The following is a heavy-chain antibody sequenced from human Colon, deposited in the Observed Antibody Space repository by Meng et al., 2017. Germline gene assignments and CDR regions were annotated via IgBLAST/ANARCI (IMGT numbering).Heavy chain of an antibody. CDR1: LTFSNYH. CDR2: ISYDERAK. J-gene: IGHJ5*02. Sequence: LTFSNYHVHWVRQAPGRGLEWLAVISYDERAKIYGVPVKGRGSISRDNSKNTVDLQMNSLGAEDTAMYYCATEKGSSGRAGWFDPWGQGTQVTGAS. D-gene: IGHD6-19*01. CDR3: ATEKGSSGRAGWFDP. V-gene: IGHV3-30*07.